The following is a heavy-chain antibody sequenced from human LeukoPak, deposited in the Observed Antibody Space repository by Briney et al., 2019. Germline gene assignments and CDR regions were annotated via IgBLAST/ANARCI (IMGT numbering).Heavy chain of an antibody. CDR2: IWYDGSNK. J-gene: IGHJ4*02. CDR3: ARDVTGGVDY. Sequence: GRSLRLSCAASGFTFSSYGVHWVRQAPGKGLEWVAVIWYDGSNKYYADSVKGRFTISRDNSKNTLYLQMNSLRAEDTAVYYCARDVTGGVDYWGQGTLVTVSS. V-gene: IGHV3-33*01. D-gene: IGHD1-26*01. CDR1: GFTFSSYG.